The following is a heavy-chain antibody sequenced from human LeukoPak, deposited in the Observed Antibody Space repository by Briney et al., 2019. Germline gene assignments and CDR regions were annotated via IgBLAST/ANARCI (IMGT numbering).Heavy chain of an antibody. J-gene: IGHJ4*02. CDR3: ARGGDYYDSSGPADY. Sequence: PSETLSLTCTVSGGSISSYYWSWIRQPAGKGLEWIGRIYTSGSTNYNPSLKSRVTISVDTSKNQFSLKLSSVTAADTAVYYCARGGDYYDSSGPADYWGQGTLVTVSS. CDR2: IYTSGST. CDR1: GGSISSYY. D-gene: IGHD3-22*01. V-gene: IGHV4-4*07.